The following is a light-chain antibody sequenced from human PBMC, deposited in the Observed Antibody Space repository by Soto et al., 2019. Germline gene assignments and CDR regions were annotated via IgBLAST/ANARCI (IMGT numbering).Light chain of an antibody. CDR2: KIS. Sequence: EIVMTQTPLSSTVTLGQPAYISCRSSQSLVHSDGNTYLSLLQQRPGPPPRLLSYKISNRFAGVPDRCSGSGAGTDFTLKISMLEAADVGVYYCMQATLFPLTFGGGNKVEIK. CDR1: QSLVHSDGNTY. V-gene: IGKV2-24*01. J-gene: IGKJ4*01. CDR3: MQATLFPLT.